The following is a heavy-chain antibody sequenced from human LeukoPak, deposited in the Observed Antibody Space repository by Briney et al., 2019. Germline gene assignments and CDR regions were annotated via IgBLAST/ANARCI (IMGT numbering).Heavy chain of an antibody. V-gene: IGHV3-53*01. CDR2: IFSGGAT. CDR1: GFTVSTNY. J-gene: IGHJ6*02. Sequence: GGSLRLSCAASGFTVSTNYMSWVRQAPGKGLEWVSIIFSGGATYYADSVKGRFTISRENSKNTLYLQMTNLRVEDTAVYYCAREVGDTALNYFGIDVWGQGTTVIVS. D-gene: IGHD5-18*01. CDR3: AREVGDTALNYFGIDV.